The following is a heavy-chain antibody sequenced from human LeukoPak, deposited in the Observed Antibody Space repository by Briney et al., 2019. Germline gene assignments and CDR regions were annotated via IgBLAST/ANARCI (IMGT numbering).Heavy chain of an antibody. CDR2: IDGSGGST. J-gene: IGHJ4*02. D-gene: IGHD6-19*01. CDR1: GFAFSTYA. V-gene: IGHV3-23*01. CDR3: EKDAGVAGRISAFDY. Sequence: GGSLTLSCAASGFAFSTYAMTWVRQAPGKGLEWVSLIDGSGGSTNYANSVKGRFTISRDISKNTLYLHMNSLRAEDTAVYYCEKDAGVAGRISAFDYWGQGTLVTVSS.